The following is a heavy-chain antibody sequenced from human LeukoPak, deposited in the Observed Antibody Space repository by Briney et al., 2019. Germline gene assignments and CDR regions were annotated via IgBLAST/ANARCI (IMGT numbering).Heavy chain of an antibody. Sequence: GGSLRLSCAASGFTFSSYWMSWVRQAPGKGLEWVANIKQDGSEKYYVDSVKGRFTISRDNAKNSLYLQMNGLRAEDTAVYFCARKTYGSEFYVDYWGQGTLVTVSS. J-gene: IGHJ4*02. CDR1: GFTFSSYW. D-gene: IGHD3-10*01. CDR2: IKQDGSEK. V-gene: IGHV3-7*03. CDR3: ARKTYGSEFYVDY.